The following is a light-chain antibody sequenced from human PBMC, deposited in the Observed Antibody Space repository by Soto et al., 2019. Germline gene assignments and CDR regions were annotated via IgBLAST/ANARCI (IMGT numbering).Light chain of an antibody. CDR2: EVS. V-gene: IGLV2-14*01. Sequence: QSVLTQPASVSGSPGQSITISCTGTSSDVGAYNYVSWYQQHPGEAPKLMIYEVSNRPSGVSNRFSGSKSGNTASLTISGRQAEDEADYYRSSFTRSSTDVFGTGTKLTVL. CDR1: SSDVGAYNY. CDR3: SSFTRSSTDV. J-gene: IGLJ1*01.